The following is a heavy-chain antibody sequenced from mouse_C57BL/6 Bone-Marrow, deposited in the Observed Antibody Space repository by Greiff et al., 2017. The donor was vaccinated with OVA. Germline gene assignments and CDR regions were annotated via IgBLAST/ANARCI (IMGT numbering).Heavy chain of an antibody. CDR1: GYTFTSYG. D-gene: IGHD2-5*01. Sequence: VKLVESGAELARPGASVKLSCKASGYTFTSYGISWVKQRTGQGLEWIGELYPRSGNTYYNEKFKGKATLTADKSSSTAYMKLRSLTSEDSAVYFCARFELYYSNYRAWFAYWGEGTLDTVSA. V-gene: IGHV1-81*01. CDR2: LYPRSGNT. J-gene: IGHJ3*01. CDR3: ARFELYYSNYRAWFAY.